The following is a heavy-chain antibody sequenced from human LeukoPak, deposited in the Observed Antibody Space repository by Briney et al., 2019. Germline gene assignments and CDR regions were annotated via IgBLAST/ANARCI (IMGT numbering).Heavy chain of an antibody. Sequence: ASVKVSCKASGYTFTGYYMHWVRQAPGQGLEWMGWINPNSGGTNYAQKFQGRVTMTRDTSISTAYMELSRLRSDDTAVYYCARQTDCSSTSCNYYYMDVWGKGTTVTVSS. CDR3: ARQTDCSSTSCNYYYMDV. J-gene: IGHJ6*03. V-gene: IGHV1-2*02. CDR1: GYTFTGYY. CDR2: INPNSGGT. D-gene: IGHD2-2*01.